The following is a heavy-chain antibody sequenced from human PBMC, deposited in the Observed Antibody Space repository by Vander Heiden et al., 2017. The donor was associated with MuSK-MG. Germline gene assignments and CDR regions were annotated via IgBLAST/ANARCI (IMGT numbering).Heavy chain of an antibody. D-gene: IGHD6-6*01. Sequence: EVQLVESGGGLVQPGGSLRLSCAASGFTFSSYELNWVRQAPGKGLEWFSYISSSGSTIYYADSVKGRFTISRDNAKNSLYLQMNSLRAEDTAVYYCARDLREQLGGAYWGQGNLVTVSS. CDR1: GFTFSSYE. V-gene: IGHV3-48*03. J-gene: IGHJ4*02. CDR2: ISSSGSTI. CDR3: ARDLREQLGGAY.